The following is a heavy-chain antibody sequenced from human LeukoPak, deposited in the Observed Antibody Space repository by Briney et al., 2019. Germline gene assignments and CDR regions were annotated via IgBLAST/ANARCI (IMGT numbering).Heavy chain of an antibody. V-gene: IGHV3-21*01. CDR2: ISSSSSYI. D-gene: IGHD3-22*01. CDR1: GFTFSSYS. J-gene: IGHJ4*02. CDR3: ARDDSSGYYFDY. Sequence: NPGGSLRLSCAASGFTFSSYSMNWVRQAPGKGLEWVSSISSSSSYIYYADSVKGRWTISRDNAKNSLYLQMNSLRAEDTAVYYCARDDSSGYYFDYWGQGTLVTVSS.